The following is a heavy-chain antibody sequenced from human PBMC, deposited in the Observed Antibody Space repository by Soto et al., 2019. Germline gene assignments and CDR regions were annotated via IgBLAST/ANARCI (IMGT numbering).Heavy chain of an antibody. J-gene: IGHJ4*02. D-gene: IGHD3-9*01. V-gene: IGHV1-69*01. CDR1: GGTFSSYA. CDR3: ARTDYHILPIYFSTPFDY. CDR2: IIPIFGTA. Sequence: QVQLVQSGAEVKKPGSSVKVSCKASGGTFSSYAISWVRQAPGQGLEWMGGIIPIFGTANYAQKFQGRVTITADESTSTAYMELISLRSEDTAVYYCARTDYHILPIYFSTPFDYWGQGTLVTVSS.